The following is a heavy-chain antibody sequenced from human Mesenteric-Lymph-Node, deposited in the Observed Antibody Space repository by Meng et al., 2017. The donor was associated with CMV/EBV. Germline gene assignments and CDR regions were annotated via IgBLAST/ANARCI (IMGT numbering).Heavy chain of an antibody. Sequence: GESLKISCAASGFTFSSYAMHWVRQAPGKGLEWVAVISYDGSNKYYADSVKGRFTISRDNSKNTLYLQMNSLRAEDTAVYYCATMVRGGDWFDPWGQGTLVTVSS. D-gene: IGHD3-10*01. CDR3: ATMVRGGDWFDP. CDR2: ISYDGSNK. V-gene: IGHV3-30-3*01. J-gene: IGHJ5*02. CDR1: GFTFSSYA.